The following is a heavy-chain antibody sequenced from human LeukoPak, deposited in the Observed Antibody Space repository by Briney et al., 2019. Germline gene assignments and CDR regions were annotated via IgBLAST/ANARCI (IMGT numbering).Heavy chain of an antibody. D-gene: IGHD1-14*01. CDR3: ARAAEPYYYYYYMDV. CDR2: INPNSGGT. V-gene: IGHV1-2*06. Sequence: ASVKVFCKASGYTFTGYYMHWVRQAPGQGLGWMGRINPNSGGTNYAQKFQGRVTMTRDTSISTAYMELSRLRSDDTAVYYCARAAEPYYYYYYMDVWGKGTTVTISS. CDR1: GYTFTGYY. J-gene: IGHJ6*03.